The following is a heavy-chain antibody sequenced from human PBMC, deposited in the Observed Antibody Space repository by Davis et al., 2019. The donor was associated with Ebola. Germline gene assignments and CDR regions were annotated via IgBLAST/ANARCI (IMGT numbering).Heavy chain of an antibody. D-gene: IGHD2-2*01. V-gene: IGHV3-74*01. CDR3: ARSSYQPEY. CDR1: GFTFSSYW. Sequence: PGGSLRLSCAASGFTFSSYWMHWVRQPPGKGLVWVSRINTDGSFTDYADSVKGRFTISRDNASNTLYLQMNGLRAEDTAVYYCARSSYQPEYWGQGTLVTVSS. J-gene: IGHJ4*02. CDR2: INTDGSFT.